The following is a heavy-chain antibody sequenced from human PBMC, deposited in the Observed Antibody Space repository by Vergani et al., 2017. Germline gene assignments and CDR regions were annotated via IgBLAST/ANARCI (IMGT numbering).Heavy chain of an antibody. V-gene: IGHV4-61*01. CDR1: GGSVSSGSYY. CDR2: IYYSGST. J-gene: IGHJ4*02. Sequence: QVQLQESGPGLVKPSETLSLTCTVSGGSVSSGSYYWSWIRQPPGKGLEWIGYIYYSGSTNYNPSLKSRVTISVDTSKNQFSLKLSSVTAADTAVYYCARVRVGTSGFDYWGQGTLVTVSS. D-gene: IGHD1-26*01. CDR3: ARVRVGTSGFDY.